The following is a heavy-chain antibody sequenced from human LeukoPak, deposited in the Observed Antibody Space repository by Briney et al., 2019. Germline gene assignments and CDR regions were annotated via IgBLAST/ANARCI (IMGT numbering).Heavy chain of an antibody. CDR1: GGSISSSSYY. J-gene: IGHJ4*02. V-gene: IGHV4-39*07. CDR3: ANSGGYSSGWSIDY. D-gene: IGHD6-19*01. Sequence: SETLSLTCTVSGGSISSSSYYWGWIRQPPGKGLEWIGSIYYSGSTYYNPSLKSRVTISVDTSKNQFSLKLSSVTAADTAVYYCANSGGYSSGWSIDYWGQGTLVTVSS. CDR2: IYYSGST.